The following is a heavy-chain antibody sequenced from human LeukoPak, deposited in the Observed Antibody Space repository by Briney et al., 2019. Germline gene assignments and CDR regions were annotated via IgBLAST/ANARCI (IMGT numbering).Heavy chain of an antibody. J-gene: IGHJ4*02. CDR3: VRDQELFDY. CDR2: TYYRSKWYY. CDR1: GDSVSSNNAA. Sequence: SQTLSLTCAISGDSVSSNNAAWNRIRQSLSRGLEWLGRTYYRSKWYYDYGVSVKSRITIIPDTSKNQFSLHLNSVTPEDTALYYCVRDQELFDYWGQGTLVTVSS. D-gene: IGHD1-7*01. V-gene: IGHV6-1*01.